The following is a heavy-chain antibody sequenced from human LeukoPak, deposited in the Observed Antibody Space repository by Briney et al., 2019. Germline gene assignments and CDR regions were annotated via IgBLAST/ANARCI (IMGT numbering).Heavy chain of an antibody. CDR3: ARGGSVISTTGNFDY. CDR1: GDTFSSYA. CDR2: IIPIFGTA. J-gene: IGHJ4*02. D-gene: IGHD1-1*01. V-gene: IGHV1-69*13. Sequence: SVKVSCKASGDTFSSYAISWVRQAPGQGLEWMGGIIPIFGTANYAQKFQGRVTITADESTNTAYMEVSSLRSEDTAVYYCARGGSVISTTGNFDYWGQGTLVTVSS.